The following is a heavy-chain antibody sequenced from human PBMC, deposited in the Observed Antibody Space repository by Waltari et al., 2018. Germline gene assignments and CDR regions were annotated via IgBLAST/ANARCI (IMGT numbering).Heavy chain of an antibody. V-gene: IGHV3-23*01. CDR2: ISGSGGST. CDR3: ARAITMIVVAKDAFDI. Sequence: VQLLESGGGLVQSGGSLRLSCAASGFTFRSYAMNWVRLAPGKGVEWVSVISGSGGSTDYADSVKGRFTISRDNSKNTLYLQMNSLRAEDTAVYYCARAITMIVVAKDAFDIWGQGTMVTVSS. D-gene: IGHD3-22*01. J-gene: IGHJ3*02. CDR1: GFTFRSYA.